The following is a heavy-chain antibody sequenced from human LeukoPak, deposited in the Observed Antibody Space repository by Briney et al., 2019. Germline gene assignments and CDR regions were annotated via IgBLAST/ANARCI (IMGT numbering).Heavy chain of an antibody. Sequence: GGSLRLSCTASGFTFSSYAMSWVRQAPGKGLEWVSAISTPGTTNYADSVKGRFTISRDNAKNTLYLQMNSLRAEDTAVYYCAKQTGDSRYFDYWGQGTLVTVSS. J-gene: IGHJ4*02. CDR3: AKQTGDSRYFDY. V-gene: IGHV3-23*01. CDR2: ISTPGTT. D-gene: IGHD1-1*01. CDR1: GFTFSSYA.